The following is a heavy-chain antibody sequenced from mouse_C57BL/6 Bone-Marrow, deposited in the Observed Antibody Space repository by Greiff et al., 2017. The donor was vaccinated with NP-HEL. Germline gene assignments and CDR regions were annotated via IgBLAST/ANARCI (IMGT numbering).Heavy chain of an antibody. D-gene: IGHD1-1*01. V-gene: IGHV5-6*01. CDR1: GFTFSSYG. CDR3: ASLIYYYGSSYKVGAMDY. CDR2: ISSGGSYT. Sequence: EVKLMESGGDLVKPGGSLKLSCAASGFTFSSYGMSWVRQTPDKRLEWVATISSGGSYTYYPDSVKGRFTISRDNAKNTLYLQMSSLKSEDTAMYYCASLIYYYGSSYKVGAMDYWGQGTSVTVSS. J-gene: IGHJ4*01.